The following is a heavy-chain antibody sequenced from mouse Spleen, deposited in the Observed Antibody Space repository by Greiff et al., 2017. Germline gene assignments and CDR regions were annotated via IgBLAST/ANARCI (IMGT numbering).Heavy chain of an antibody. CDR2: IDPETAGT. D-gene: IGHD2-2*01. CDR1: DYTFTDYE. V-gene: IGHV1-15*01. J-gene: IGHJ2*01. Sequence: QVQLKESGAELVRPGASVTLSCKASDYTFTDYEMHWVRQTPVHGLEWIGAIDPETAGTAYNKKFKGKTILTADKSSSTAYMELRSLTSEDSAVYYCTRFRVTTDFDYWGQGTTLTVSS. CDR3: TRFRVTTDFDY.